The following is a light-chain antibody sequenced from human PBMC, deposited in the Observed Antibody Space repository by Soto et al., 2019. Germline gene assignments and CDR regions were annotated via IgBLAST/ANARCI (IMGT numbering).Light chain of an antibody. CDR2: WAS. CDR1: QSVLYSSNNKNY. Sequence: DIVMTQSPDSLAVSLGERATINCKSSQSVLYSSNNKNYLTWYQQKPGQPPKLLIYWASTRESGVPDRFSGSGSGTDFTLTISSLQAADVAVYYCQQYYSIPPTFGGGTKVEIK. CDR3: QQYYSIPPT. J-gene: IGKJ4*01. V-gene: IGKV4-1*01.